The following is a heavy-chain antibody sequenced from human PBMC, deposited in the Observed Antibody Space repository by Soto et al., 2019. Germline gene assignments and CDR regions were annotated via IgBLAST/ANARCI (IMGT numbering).Heavy chain of an antibody. J-gene: IGHJ6*02. Sequence: DSVKVSCKASGYTFTGYYMHWVRQAPGQGLEWMGWVNPNSGGTNYAQKFQGRVTMTRDTSISTAYMELSRLRSDDTAVYYCASSLDYGENPMDVWGQGTTVTVSS. D-gene: IGHD4-17*01. CDR1: GYTFTGYY. CDR3: ASSLDYGENPMDV. CDR2: VNPNSGGT. V-gene: IGHV1-2*02.